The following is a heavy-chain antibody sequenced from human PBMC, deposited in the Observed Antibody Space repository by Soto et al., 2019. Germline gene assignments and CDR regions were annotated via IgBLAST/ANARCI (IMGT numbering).Heavy chain of an antibody. J-gene: IGHJ5*02. D-gene: IGHD5-18*01. Sequence: ASVNVSCKSSGYTFTSYGISWVRQAPGQGLEWMGWISAYNGNANYAQKLQGRVTMTTDTSTSTAYMELRSLRSDDTAVYYCARADTAMVTVGDWFDPWGQGTLVTVSS. V-gene: IGHV1-18*01. CDR1: GYTFTSYG. CDR2: ISAYNGNA. CDR3: ARADTAMVTVGDWFDP.